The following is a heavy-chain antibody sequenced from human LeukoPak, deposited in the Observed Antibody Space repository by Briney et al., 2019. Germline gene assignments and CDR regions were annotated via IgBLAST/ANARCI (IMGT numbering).Heavy chain of an antibody. CDR3: ARDYGDYGPFEY. CDR1: GGTFSSYA. J-gene: IGHJ4*02. D-gene: IGHD4-17*01. CDR2: INPGGTNT. V-gene: IGHV1-46*01. Sequence: ASVKVSCKASGGTFSSYAISWVRQAPGQGLEWMGIINPGGTNTRHAQKFQGRVTMTRDTSTTTVYMELSSLKSEDTAVYYCARDYGDYGPFEYWGQGTLVTVSS.